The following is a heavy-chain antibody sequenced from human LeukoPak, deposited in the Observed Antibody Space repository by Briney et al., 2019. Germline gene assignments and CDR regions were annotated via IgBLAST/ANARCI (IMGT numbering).Heavy chain of an antibody. CDR1: GGSVSSESYH. J-gene: IGHJ3*02. CDR3: ARGVGGVREGFDI. Sequence: SETLSLTCTVPGGSVSSESYHWSWIRQPPGKGLEWVAYIFNSGSSNYNPSLKSRVTRSVDTSKNQSSLKLNSVTAADTAQYHCARGVGGVREGFDIWGQGTMVTVSS. CDR2: IFNSGSS. D-gene: IGHD3-16*01. V-gene: IGHV4-61*01.